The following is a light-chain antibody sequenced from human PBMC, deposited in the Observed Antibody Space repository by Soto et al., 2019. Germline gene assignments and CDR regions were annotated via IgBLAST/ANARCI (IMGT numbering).Light chain of an antibody. J-gene: IGKJ1*01. Sequence: EIVLTQSPGTLSLSPGERATLSCRASQSVSSSYLAWYQQKPGQAPRLLIYGASRRATGIPDRFSGSGSGTDFTLPISRLEAEDFAVYYCQQYGSFPGTFGQGTKVEIK. CDR2: GAS. CDR1: QSVSSSY. V-gene: IGKV3-20*01. CDR3: QQYGSFPGT.